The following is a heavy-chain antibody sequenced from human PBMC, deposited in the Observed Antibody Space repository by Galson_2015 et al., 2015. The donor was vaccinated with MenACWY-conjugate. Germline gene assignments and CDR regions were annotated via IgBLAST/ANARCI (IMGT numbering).Heavy chain of an antibody. Sequence: SETLSLTCTVSGGSISSTTYYWGWIRQPPGKGLEWIGSIYYSGSTYYNPSLKSRVTMSVDTSKNQFSLNLSSVTAADTAVYYCARHLWSYNTNWYYYYFDYWGQGTLVTVSS. D-gene: IGHD6-13*01. J-gene: IGHJ4*02. CDR3: ARHLWSYNTNWYYYYFDY. CDR2: IYYSGST. V-gene: IGHV4-39*01. CDR1: GGSISSTTYY.